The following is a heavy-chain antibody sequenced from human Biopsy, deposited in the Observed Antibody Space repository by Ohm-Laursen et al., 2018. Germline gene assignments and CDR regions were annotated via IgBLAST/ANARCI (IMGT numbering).Heavy chain of an antibody. D-gene: IGHD3-22*01. CDR1: GESFNGYY. V-gene: IGHV4-34*01. CDR3: VRGVDYYDPYHYYALDV. CDR2: INHSGRT. Sequence: SDTLPLTCTVYGESFNGYYWSWIRQTPGKGLEWIGEINHSGRTNYNPSLKSRVTISVDTSKNQFSLKVRSVTAADTAVYYCVRGVDYYDPYHYYALDVWGQGMTVTVSS. J-gene: IGHJ6*02.